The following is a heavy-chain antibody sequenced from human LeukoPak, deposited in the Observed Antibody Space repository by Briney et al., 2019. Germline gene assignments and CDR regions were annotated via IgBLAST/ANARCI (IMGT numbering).Heavy chain of an antibody. CDR3: ARDQVVMTTVTKRPERKAGDY. CDR2: ISSSSSTI. V-gene: IGHV3-48*04. Sequence: GGSLRLSCAASGFTFSSYSMNWVRQAPGKGLEWVSYISSSSSTIYYADSVKGRFTISRDNAKNSLYLQMNSLRAEDTAVYYCARDQVVMTTVTKRPERKAGDYWGQGTLVTVSS. J-gene: IGHJ4*02. D-gene: IGHD4-17*01. CDR1: GFTFSSYS.